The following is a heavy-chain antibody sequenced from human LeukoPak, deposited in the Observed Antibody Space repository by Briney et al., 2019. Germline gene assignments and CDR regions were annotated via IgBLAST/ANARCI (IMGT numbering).Heavy chain of an antibody. CDR1: GFTFSRYW. D-gene: IGHD6-13*01. J-gene: IGHJ4*02. CDR2: MKEDGNER. V-gene: IGHV3-7*01. CDR3: ARSWAHLDY. Sequence: PGGSLRLSCAASGFTFSRYWMGWVRQTPDKGQEWVAHMKEDGNERYYLDSVKGRFTISRDNAKNSLYLQMNSLRVEGTGVYYCARSWAHLDYWGQGALVTVSS.